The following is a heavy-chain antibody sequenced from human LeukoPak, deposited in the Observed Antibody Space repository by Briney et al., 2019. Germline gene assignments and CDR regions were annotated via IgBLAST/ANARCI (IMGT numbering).Heavy chain of an antibody. J-gene: IGHJ4*02. V-gene: IGHV3-30-3*01. CDR2: ISYDGTNK. CDR1: GFTFSSYA. D-gene: IGHD5-18*01. CDR3: AKGRSGYSYGFDY. Sequence: GGSLRLSCAASGFTFSSYAMHWVRQSPGRGLEWVALISYDGTNKYYADSVKGRFTISRDNSKNTLYLQMNSLRAEDTAVYYCAKGRSGYSYGFDYWGQGTLVTVSS.